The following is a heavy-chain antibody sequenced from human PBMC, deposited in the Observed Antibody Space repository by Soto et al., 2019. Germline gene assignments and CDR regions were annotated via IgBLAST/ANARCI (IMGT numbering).Heavy chain of an antibody. CDR1: GFTFSTSA. J-gene: IGHJ4*02. Sequence: GGSLRLSCAASGFTFSTSAMNWVRQAPGKGLEWVSAISGSGGTTYYADSVKGRFTISRDNSKNTLYLQMNSLRAEDTAVYYCAKKGSTGWYFDYWGQGTLVTAPQ. CDR2: ISGSGGTT. V-gene: IGHV3-23*01. D-gene: IGHD6-19*01. CDR3: AKKGSTGWYFDY.